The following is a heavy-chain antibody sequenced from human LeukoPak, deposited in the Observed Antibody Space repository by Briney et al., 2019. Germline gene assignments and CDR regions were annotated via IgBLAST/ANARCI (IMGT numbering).Heavy chain of an antibody. CDR3: AKRVGATTRAVDF. J-gene: IGHJ4*02. D-gene: IGHD1-26*01. CDR1: GFTFSNYT. V-gene: IGHV3-23*01. Sequence: GGSLRLSCAASGFTFSNYTMNWVRQAPGKGLEWVSVISTSGGRTYYADSVKGRFTISRDNSKNTLFLQMNSLRAEDTAVYSCAKRVGATTRAVDFWGQGTLVTVSS. CDR2: ISTSGGRT.